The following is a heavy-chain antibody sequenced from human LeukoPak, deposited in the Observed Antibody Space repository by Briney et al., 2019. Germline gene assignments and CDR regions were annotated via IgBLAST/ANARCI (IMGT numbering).Heavy chain of an antibody. Sequence: SETLSLTCTVSGGSISSGSYYWSWIRQPAGKGLEWIGRIYTSGSTNYNPSLKSRVTISVDTSKNQFSLKLSSVTAADTAVYYCERVGIRLVYDYWGQGTLVTVSS. D-gene: IGHD6-19*01. V-gene: IGHV4-61*02. CDR3: ERVGIRLVYDY. CDR2: IYTSGST. J-gene: IGHJ4*02. CDR1: GGSISSGSYY.